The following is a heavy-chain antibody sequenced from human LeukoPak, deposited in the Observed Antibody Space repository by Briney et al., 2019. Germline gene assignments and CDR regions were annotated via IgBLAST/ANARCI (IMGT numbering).Heavy chain of an antibody. J-gene: IGHJ6*03. D-gene: IGHD5-18*01. V-gene: IGHV4-38-2*02. CDR3: ARDYAVTPYNMDV. CDR2: IYYSGST. Sequence: PSETLSLTCTVSGYSISSGYYWGWIRQPPGKGLEWIGYIYYSGSTYYNPSLKSRVTISVDTSKNQFSLKLSSVTAADTAVYYCARDYAVTPYNMDVWGKGTTVTVSS. CDR1: GYSISSGYY.